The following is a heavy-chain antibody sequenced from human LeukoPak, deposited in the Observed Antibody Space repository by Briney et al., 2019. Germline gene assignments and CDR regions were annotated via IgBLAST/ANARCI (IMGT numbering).Heavy chain of an antibody. V-gene: IGHV4-39*02. CDR3: ARDRAEGDYAPDNWFDP. Sequence: SETLSLTCTVSGGSISSSSYYWGWIRQPPGKGLEWIGSIYYSGSTYYNPSLKSRVTISVDTSKNQFSLKLSSVTAADTAVYYCARDRAEGDYAPDNWFDPWGQGTLVTVSS. CDR2: IYYSGST. CDR1: GGSISSSSYY. D-gene: IGHD4-17*01. J-gene: IGHJ5*02.